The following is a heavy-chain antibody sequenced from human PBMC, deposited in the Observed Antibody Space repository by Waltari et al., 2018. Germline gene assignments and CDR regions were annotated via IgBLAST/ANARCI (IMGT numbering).Heavy chain of an antibody. CDR2: ISYGGTS. D-gene: IGHD2-15*01. CDR1: GGSMSDNYLY. CDR3: ARQEAAVSKWFDP. V-gene: IGHV4-39*01. Sequence: QLQLQESGPGLVKPSETLSLTCSVSGGSMSDNYLYWGWIRQPPGRELEWIGSISYGGTSDDMPSLESRVTILVETSKNQFSLKVRSVTAADTAIYFCARQEAAVSKWFDPWGQGILVTVSS. J-gene: IGHJ5*02.